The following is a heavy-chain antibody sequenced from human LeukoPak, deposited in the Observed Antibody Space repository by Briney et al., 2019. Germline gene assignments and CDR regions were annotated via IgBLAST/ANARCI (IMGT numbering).Heavy chain of an antibody. J-gene: IGHJ6*03. CDR2: INWNGGST. CDR1: GLTFDDYG. V-gene: IGHV3-20*04. Sequence: GGSLRLSCAASGLTFDDYGMSWVRQAPVKGLEWVSGINWNGGSTGYADSVKGRFTISRDNAKNSLYLQMNSLRAEDTALYYCARDRKYQLPYYYYYMDVWGKGTTVTVSS. CDR3: ARDRKYQLPYYYYYMDV. D-gene: IGHD2-2*01.